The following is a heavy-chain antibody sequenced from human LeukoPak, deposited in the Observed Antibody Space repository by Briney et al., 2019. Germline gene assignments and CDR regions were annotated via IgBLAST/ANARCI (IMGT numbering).Heavy chain of an antibody. J-gene: IGHJ2*01. CDR3: ARGVTMIVVVIRDWYFDL. D-gene: IGHD3-22*01. V-gene: IGHV4-39*01. CDR1: GGSISSSSYY. Sequence: SETLSLTCAVSGGSISSSSYYWGWIRQPPGKGLEWIGSIYYTRSTYYNPSLKSRVTISVDTSKNQFSLKLTSVTAADTAVYYCARGVTMIVVVIRDWYFDLWGRGTLVTVSS. CDR2: IYYTRST.